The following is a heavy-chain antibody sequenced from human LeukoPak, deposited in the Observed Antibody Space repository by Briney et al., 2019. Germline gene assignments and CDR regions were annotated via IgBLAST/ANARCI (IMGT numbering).Heavy chain of an antibody. J-gene: IGHJ4*02. CDR1: AGSISSYY. D-gene: IGHD3-10*01. Sequence: SETLSLTCTVSAGSISSYYWSWIRQPPGKGLEWIGYIYYSGSTNYNPSLKSRVTISVDTSKNQFSLKLSSVTAADTAVYYCASEVLLWFGELTDYWGQGTLVTVSS. CDR3: ASEVLLWFGELTDY. CDR2: IYYSGST. V-gene: IGHV4-59*08.